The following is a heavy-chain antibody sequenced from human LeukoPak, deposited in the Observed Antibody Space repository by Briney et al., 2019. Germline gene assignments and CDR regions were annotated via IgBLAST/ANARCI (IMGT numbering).Heavy chain of an antibody. CDR2: IGTAGDT. J-gene: IGHJ2*01. CDR3: ARVRAAAGINWYFDL. V-gene: IGHV3-13*04. D-gene: IGHD6-13*01. Sequence: GGSLRLSCAVSGXTFSNYDMHWVRQVTGKGLEWVSAIGTAGDTYYLDSVKGRFTISREDAKSSSYLQMNSLRAGDTAVYYCARVRAAAGINWYFDLWGRGTLVTVSS. CDR1: GXTFSNYD.